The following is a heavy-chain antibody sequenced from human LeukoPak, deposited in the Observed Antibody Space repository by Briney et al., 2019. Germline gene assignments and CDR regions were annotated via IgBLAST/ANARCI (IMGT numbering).Heavy chain of an antibody. CDR2: IKQDGSEK. CDR3: ARSIVVGLDY. Sequence: GGSLRLSCAVSGFTFSSYSMTWVRQAPGKGLEWVANIKQDGSEKYYADSVKGRFTISRDNAKNSLYLQMNSLRAEDTAVYYCARSIVVGLDYWGQGTLVTVSS. V-gene: IGHV3-7*01. D-gene: IGHD2-21*01. CDR1: GFTFSSYS. J-gene: IGHJ4*02.